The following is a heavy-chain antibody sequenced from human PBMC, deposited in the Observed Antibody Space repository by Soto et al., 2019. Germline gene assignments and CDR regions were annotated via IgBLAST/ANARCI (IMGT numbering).Heavy chain of an antibody. V-gene: IGHV3-48*03. D-gene: IGHD3-22*01. Sequence: LRLSCAASGFTFSSYEMNWVRQAPGKGLEWVSYISSSGSTIYYADSVKGRFTISRDNAKNSLYLQMNSLRAEDTAVYYCARDFKRVDYYDSSGYWSPNYCYGMDVWGQGTTVTVSS. CDR1: GFTFSSYE. CDR3: ARDFKRVDYYDSSGYWSPNYCYGMDV. CDR2: ISSSGSTI. J-gene: IGHJ6*02.